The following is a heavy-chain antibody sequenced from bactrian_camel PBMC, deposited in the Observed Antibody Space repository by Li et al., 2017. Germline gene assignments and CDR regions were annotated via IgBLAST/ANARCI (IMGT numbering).Heavy chain of an antibody. D-gene: IGHD6*01. Sequence: HVQLVESGGASVQPGGSLRLSCVASGFTFSFYYIAWVRQAPGKGLEWMTSINSDGSNTYYPDSVNGRFTISADNAKNILYLQMNDLTPEDTGMYYCAAAAVEYGFGSGKACLESHGMDYWGKGTQVTVS. V-gene: IGHV3-2*01. J-gene: IGHJ7*01. CDR2: INSDGSNT. CDR1: GFTFSFYY.